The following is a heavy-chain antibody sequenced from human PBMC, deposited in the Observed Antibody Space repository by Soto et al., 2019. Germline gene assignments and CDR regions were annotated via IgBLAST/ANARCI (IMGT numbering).Heavy chain of an antibody. CDR2: IYYSGST. CDR1: GGSINSGDYY. V-gene: IGHV4-30-4*01. J-gene: IGHJ5*02. Sequence: QVQLQESGPGLVKPSQTLSLTCTVSGGSINSGDYYWSWIRQPPGKGLEWIGYIYYSGSTYYNPSPKSRVRISADTSKNQFSLTLSSVTAADTAVYYCARAKGLVTVTTSWFDPWGQGTLVTVSS. CDR3: ARAKGLVTVTTSWFDP. D-gene: IGHD4-17*01.